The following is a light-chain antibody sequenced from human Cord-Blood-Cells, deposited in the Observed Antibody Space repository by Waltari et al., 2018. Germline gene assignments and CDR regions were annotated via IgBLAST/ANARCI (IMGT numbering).Light chain of an antibody. CDR2: GAS. J-gene: IGKJ5*01. CDR3: QQYNNWLIT. CDR1: QSVSSN. Sequence: EIVMTQSPATLSVSPGERATLSCRASQSVSSNLAWYQQKPGHAPRLLIYGASTRATGIPARFSGSESGTEFTLTISSLQSEDFAVYYCQQYNNWLITFGQGTRLEIK. V-gene: IGKV3-15*01.